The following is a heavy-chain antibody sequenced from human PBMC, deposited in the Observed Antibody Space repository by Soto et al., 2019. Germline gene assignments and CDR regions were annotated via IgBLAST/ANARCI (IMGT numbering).Heavy chain of an antibody. CDR2: ISAYNGNT. Sequence: ASVKVSCKASGYTFTSYGISWVRQAPGQGLEWMGWISAYNGNTNYAQKLQGRVTMTTDASTSTAYMELRSLRSDDTAVYYCASVRGYSGSYFILWFDPWGQGTLVTVSS. J-gene: IGHJ5*02. CDR1: GYTFTSYG. D-gene: IGHD1-26*01. CDR3: ASVRGYSGSYFILWFDP. V-gene: IGHV1-18*01.